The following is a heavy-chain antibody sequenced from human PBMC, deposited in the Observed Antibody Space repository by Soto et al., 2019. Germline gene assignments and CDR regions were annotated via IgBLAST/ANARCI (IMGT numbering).Heavy chain of an antibody. CDR1: VGSITSSNW. J-gene: IGHJ4*02. Sequence: SETLSLTCAVSVGSITSSNWWTWVRQPPGKGLEWLGEIYHSGATNYNPSLKSRVTISVDTSKNQFSLNLSSVTAADTAVYYCARNSTYYYDSSGYYYHYYFDYWGQGTLVTVSS. D-gene: IGHD3-22*01. CDR2: IYHSGAT. V-gene: IGHV4-4*02. CDR3: ARNSTYYYDSSGYYYHYYFDY.